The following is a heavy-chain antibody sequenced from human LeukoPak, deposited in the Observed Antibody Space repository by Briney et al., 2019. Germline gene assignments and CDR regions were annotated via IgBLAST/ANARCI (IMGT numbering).Heavy chain of an antibody. CDR3: ARAGWELPQYYYYGMDV. CDR1: GGTFSSYA. V-gene: IGHV1-69*04. Sequence: GASVKVSCKASGGTFSSYAISWVRQAPGQGLEWMGRIIPILGIANYAQKFQGRVTITADKSTSTAYMELSSLRSEDTAVYYCARAGWELPQYYYYGMDVWGQGTTVTVSS. CDR2: IIPILGIA. J-gene: IGHJ6*02. D-gene: IGHD1-26*01.